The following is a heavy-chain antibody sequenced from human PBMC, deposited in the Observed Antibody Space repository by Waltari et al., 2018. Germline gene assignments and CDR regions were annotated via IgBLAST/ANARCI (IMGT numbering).Heavy chain of an antibody. CDR1: GYSISSGYY. J-gene: IGHJ4*02. CDR2: IYHSGST. D-gene: IGHD2-21*01. CDR3: ARHAPCRRGGDCYLVY. Sequence: QVQLLESGPGLVKPSETLSLTCAVSGYSISSGYYWGWIRQRPGKGLEWIGSIYHSGSTYYNPSLKSRVTISVDTSKNQFSLKLSSVTAADTAVYYCARHAPCRRGGDCYLVYWGQGTLVTVSS. V-gene: IGHV4-38-2*01.